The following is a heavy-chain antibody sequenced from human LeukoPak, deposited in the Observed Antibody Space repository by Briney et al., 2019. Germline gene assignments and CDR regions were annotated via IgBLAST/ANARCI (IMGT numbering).Heavy chain of an antibody. V-gene: IGHV1-2*02. CDR3: AREDSNIVVVVAGYWFDP. CDR2: INPNSGGT. CDR1: GYTFTGYY. J-gene: IGHJ5*02. D-gene: IGHD2-15*01. Sequence: GASVKVSCKASGYTFTGYYMHWVRQAPGQGLEWMGWINPNSGGTNYAQKFQGRVTMTRDTSISTAYMELSRLRSDETAVYYCAREDSNIVVVVAGYWFDPWGQGTLVTVSS.